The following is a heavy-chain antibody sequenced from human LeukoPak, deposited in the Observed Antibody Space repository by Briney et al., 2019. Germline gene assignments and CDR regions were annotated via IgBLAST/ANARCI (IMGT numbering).Heavy chain of an antibody. Sequence: PGRSLRLSCAASGFTFSSYAMHWVRQAPGKGLERVAVISYDGSNKYYADSVKGRFTISRDNSKNTLYLQMNSLRAEDTAVYYCARVYGDYGYFDYWGQGTLVTVSS. D-gene: IGHD4-17*01. V-gene: IGHV3-30-3*01. CDR2: ISYDGSNK. CDR3: ARVYGDYGYFDY. J-gene: IGHJ4*02. CDR1: GFTFSSYA.